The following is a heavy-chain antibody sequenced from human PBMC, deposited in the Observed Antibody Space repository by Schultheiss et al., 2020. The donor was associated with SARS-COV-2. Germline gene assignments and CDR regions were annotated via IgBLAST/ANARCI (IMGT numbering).Heavy chain of an antibody. J-gene: IGHJ4*02. V-gene: IGHV4-34*01. CDR2: INHSGST. Sequence: SETLSLTCAVYGGSFSGYYWSWIRQPPGKGLEWIGEINHSGSTNYNPSLKSRVTISVDTSKNQFSLKLSSVTAADTAVYYCARDQDTAMVNFDYWGQGTLVTVSS. CDR1: GGSFSGYY. CDR3: ARDQDTAMVNFDY. D-gene: IGHD5-18*01.